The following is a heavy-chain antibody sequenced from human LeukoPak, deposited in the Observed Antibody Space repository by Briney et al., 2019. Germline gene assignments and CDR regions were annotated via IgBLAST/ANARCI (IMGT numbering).Heavy chain of an antibody. J-gene: IGHJ4*02. CDR3: ARGWYNVVY. CDR2: INNSGDRR. D-gene: IGHD6-19*01. V-gene: IGHV3-23*01. CDR1: GFIFSNYA. Sequence: GGSLRLSCAASGFIFSNYAMSWVRQAPGKGLEWVSGINNSGDRRFYADSVKGRSTISRDNSKNTPSLQMNRLRAEDTAVYYCARGWYNVVYWGEGTRFTLSS.